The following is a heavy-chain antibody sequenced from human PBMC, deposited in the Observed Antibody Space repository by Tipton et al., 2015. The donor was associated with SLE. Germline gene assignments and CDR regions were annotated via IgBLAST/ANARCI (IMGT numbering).Heavy chain of an antibody. J-gene: IGHJ2*01. CDR2: FYYIGST. D-gene: IGHD4-17*01. Sequence: GLVKPSGTLSLTCAVSGGSISSSSYYWGWIRQAPGKGLEWIGSFYYIGSTYYNPSLESRVTISVDTSKNQFSLKLSSVTAADTAVYYCASLYGDYGYWYFDLWGRGTLVTVSS. CDR1: GGSISSSSYY. CDR3: ASLYGDYGYWYFDL. V-gene: IGHV4-39*07.